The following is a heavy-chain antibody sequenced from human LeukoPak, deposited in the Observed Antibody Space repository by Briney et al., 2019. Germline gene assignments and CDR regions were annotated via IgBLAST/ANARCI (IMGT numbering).Heavy chain of an antibody. Sequence: PGGSLRLSCAASGFTFSSYGMHWVRQAPGKGLEWVAVISYDGSNKYYADSVKGRFTISRDNSTNTLYLQMNSLRAEDTAVYYCAKVSRRLRYFDWSPPLDYWGQGTLVTVSS. CDR2: ISYDGSNK. J-gene: IGHJ4*02. CDR3: AKVSRRLRYFDWSPPLDY. V-gene: IGHV3-30*18. CDR1: GFTFSSYG. D-gene: IGHD3-9*01.